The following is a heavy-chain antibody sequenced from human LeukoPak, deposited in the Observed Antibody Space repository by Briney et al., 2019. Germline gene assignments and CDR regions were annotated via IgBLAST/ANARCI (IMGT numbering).Heavy chain of an antibody. CDR2: INHSGST. Sequence: SETLSLTCAVYGGSFGGYYWSWIRQPPGKGLEWIGEINHSGSTNYNPSLKSRVTISVDTSKNQFSLKLSSVTAADTAVYYCARSDYYGSGSHFDYWGQGTLVTVSS. D-gene: IGHD3-10*01. CDR3: ARSDYYGSGSHFDY. CDR1: GGSFGGYY. V-gene: IGHV4-34*01. J-gene: IGHJ4*02.